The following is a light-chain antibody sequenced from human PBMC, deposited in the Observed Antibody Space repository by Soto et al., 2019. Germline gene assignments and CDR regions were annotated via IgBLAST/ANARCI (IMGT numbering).Light chain of an antibody. CDR3: QQYSNWPPKST. CDR2: ATS. Sequence: EIVMTQSPATLSVSPGERATLSCRASQSVSSSYLAWYQQKPGQAPRLLIYATSTRATGIPARFSGSGSGTEFTLTISSLQSEDFAVYYCQQYSNWPPKSTFGQGTKLEIK. J-gene: IGKJ2*01. V-gene: IGKV3D-15*01. CDR1: QSVSSSY.